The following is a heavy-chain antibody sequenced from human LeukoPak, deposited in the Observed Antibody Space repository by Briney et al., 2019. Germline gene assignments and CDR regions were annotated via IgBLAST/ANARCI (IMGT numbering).Heavy chain of an antibody. CDR1: GLTFSRFG. V-gene: IGHV3-30*18. Sequence: GTSLRLSCAASGLTFSRFGMHWVRQAPGKGLEWVAVIRDDGSRAYYADSLKGRFTVSRDNSESTLFLQMNSLRPEDTAVYYCAKKLVPYIGSGYGLAVWGQGTTVTVSS. D-gene: IGHD3-10*01. CDR3: AKKLVPYIGSGYGLAV. CDR2: IRDDGSRA. J-gene: IGHJ6*02.